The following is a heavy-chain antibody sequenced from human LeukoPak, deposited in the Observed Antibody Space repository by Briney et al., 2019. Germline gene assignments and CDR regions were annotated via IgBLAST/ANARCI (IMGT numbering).Heavy chain of an antibody. CDR2: IYSGGST. Sequence: GGSLRLSCAASGFIFSNYAMSWVRQAPGKGLEWVSVIYSGGSTYYADSVEGRFTISRDNSKNTLYLQMNSLRAEDTAVYYCARAPCSSTSCFFDYWGQGTLVTVSS. CDR3: ARAPCSSTSCFFDY. J-gene: IGHJ4*02. V-gene: IGHV3-23*03. CDR1: GFIFSNYA. D-gene: IGHD2-2*01.